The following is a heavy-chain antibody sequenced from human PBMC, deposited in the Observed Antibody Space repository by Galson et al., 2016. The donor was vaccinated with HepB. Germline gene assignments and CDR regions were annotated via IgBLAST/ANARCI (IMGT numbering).Heavy chain of an antibody. D-gene: IGHD6-19*01. CDR2: IYYSGRT. CDR1: GGSISNNDYY. J-gene: IGHJ4*02. CDR3: ARDRGSGYYFNI. Sequence: SETLSLTCTVSGGSISNNDYYWGWIRQPPGKGLEWIGTIYYSGRTYYTPSLKSRVTISLDTSKNQFSLDLNSVTAADTAVYYCARDRGSGYYFNIWGLGTPVTVSS. V-gene: IGHV4-39*07.